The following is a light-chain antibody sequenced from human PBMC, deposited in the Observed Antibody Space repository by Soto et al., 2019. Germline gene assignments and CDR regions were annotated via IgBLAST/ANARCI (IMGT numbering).Light chain of an antibody. V-gene: IGKV3-15*01. Sequence: EIVMTQSPATLSVSPGERATLSCRASQSVSNNLAWYQQKPGQAPRLLIYGASTRATGIPARFSGSGSGTEFTHTISSLQSEDCAVYYCQQYNTWPGTFGGGTVVQIK. CDR3: QQYNTWPGT. CDR1: QSVSNN. J-gene: IGKJ4*01. CDR2: GAS.